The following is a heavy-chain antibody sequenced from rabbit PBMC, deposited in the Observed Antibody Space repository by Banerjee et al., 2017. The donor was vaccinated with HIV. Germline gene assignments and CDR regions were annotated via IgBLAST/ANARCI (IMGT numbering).Heavy chain of an antibody. Sequence: QQQLEESGGGLVKPGGTLTLTCKASGIDFSSDYDMCWVRQAPGKGLEWIGCIAAGSSGSTYYASWAKGRFTISKTSSTTVTLQMTSLTAADTATYFCARDLAGVIGWNFGLWGQGTLVTVS. V-gene: IGHV1S45*01. CDR3: ARDLAGVIGWNFGL. CDR1: GIDFSSDYD. J-gene: IGHJ4*01. CDR2: IAAGSSGST. D-gene: IGHD4-1*01.